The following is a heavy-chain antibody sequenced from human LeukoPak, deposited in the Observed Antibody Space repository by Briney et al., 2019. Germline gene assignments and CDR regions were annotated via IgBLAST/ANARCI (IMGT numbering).Heavy chain of an antibody. J-gene: IGHJ4*02. V-gene: IGHV3-30*02. Sequence: GGSLRLSCAASGFTFRNYGMHWVRQAPGKGLQWVAVIWSDGSNKYYADSVKGRFTISRDNSKNTLYLQMNSLRAEDTAVYYCAKGDSGFYFYFGHWGQGTLVTVSS. CDR1: GFTFRNYG. CDR3: AKGDSGFYFYFGH. CDR2: IWSDGSNK. D-gene: IGHD3-22*01.